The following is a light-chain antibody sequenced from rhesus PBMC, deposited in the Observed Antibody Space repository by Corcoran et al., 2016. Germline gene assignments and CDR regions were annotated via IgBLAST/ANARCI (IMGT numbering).Light chain of an antibody. CDR3: QQYNSLPLT. V-gene: IGKV1-37*02. J-gene: IGKJ4*01. CDR2: YAT. Sequence: DIQMTQSPSSVSASVGDRVTITCRASQGISSYLAWYQQKPGTAMNLLIDYATTLQSGVPSRFSGSGSGTVFTLVLISLLPEDFATYYFQQYNSLPLTFGGGTKVEIK. CDR1: QGISSY.